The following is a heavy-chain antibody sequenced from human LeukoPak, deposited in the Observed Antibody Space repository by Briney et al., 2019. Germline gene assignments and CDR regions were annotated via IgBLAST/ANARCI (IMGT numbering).Heavy chain of an antibody. CDR3: AKKYSTGLDP. V-gene: IGHV3-30*02. CDR1: GFTFDDYG. J-gene: IGHJ5*02. CDR2: IRYDGSNK. Sequence: GGSLRLSCAVYGFTFDDYGMHWVRQAPGKGLEWVAFIRYDGSNKYYADSVKGRFTISRDNSKNTLYLQMNSLRAEDTAVYYCAKKYSTGLDPWGQGTLVTVSS. D-gene: IGHD1-26*01.